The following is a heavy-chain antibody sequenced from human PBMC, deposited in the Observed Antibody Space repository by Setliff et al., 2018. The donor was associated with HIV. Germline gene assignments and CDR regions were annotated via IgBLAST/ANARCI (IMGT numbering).Heavy chain of an antibody. CDR3: AREYYYDSSGYRAFDY. Sequence: GASVKVSCKASGYAFTSYGISWVRQAPGQGLEWMGWISAYNGNTNYAQKLQGRVTMTTDTSTSTAYMELRSLRSDDTAVYYCAREYYYDSSGYRAFDYWGQGTLVTVSS. CDR2: ISAYNGNT. J-gene: IGHJ4*02. CDR1: GYAFTSYG. D-gene: IGHD3-22*01. V-gene: IGHV1-18*01.